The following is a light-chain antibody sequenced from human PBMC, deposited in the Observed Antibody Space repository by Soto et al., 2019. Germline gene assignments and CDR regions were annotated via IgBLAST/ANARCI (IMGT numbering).Light chain of an antibody. Sequence: DIVMTQSPDSLAVSLGERATINCKSSQSVLSSNNNNHLAWYQQKPGQPPKVLTYWASTRESGVPDRFSGSGSGTDFTLTISSLQAEDVAVYYCQQYYTTPRTFGQGTKVEIK. CDR2: WAS. V-gene: IGKV4-1*01. J-gene: IGKJ1*01. CDR3: QQYYTTPRT. CDR1: QSVLSSNNNNH.